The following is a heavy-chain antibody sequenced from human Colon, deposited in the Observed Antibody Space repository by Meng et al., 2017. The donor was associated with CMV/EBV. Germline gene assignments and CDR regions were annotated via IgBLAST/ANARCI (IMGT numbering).Heavy chain of an antibody. V-gene: IGHV3-21*01. CDR3: ARERGGNLVATRLDFDL. CDR1: GFPFNNYR. J-gene: IGHJ2*01. Sequence: GESLKISCAGSGFPFNNYRMNWVRLAPGRGPEWVSSISSVGTYISYADSAKGRFTISRDNANNALYLQINGLRADDTAVYYCARERGGNLVATRLDFDLWGRGTLVTVSS. D-gene: IGHD5-12*01. CDR2: ISSVGTYI.